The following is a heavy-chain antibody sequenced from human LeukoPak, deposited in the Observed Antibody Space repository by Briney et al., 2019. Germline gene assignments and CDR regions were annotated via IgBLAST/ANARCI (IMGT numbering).Heavy chain of an antibody. CDR2: ISAYNGNT. Sequence: ASVKVSCKASGYTFTSYGISWVRQAPGQGLEWTGWISAYNGNTNYAQKPQGRVTMTTDTSTSTAYMELRSLRSDDTAVYYCARDTGVSSSWYVRGFDYWGQGTLVTVSS. CDR1: GYTFTSYG. D-gene: IGHD6-13*01. J-gene: IGHJ4*02. V-gene: IGHV1-18*04. CDR3: ARDTGVSSSWYVRGFDY.